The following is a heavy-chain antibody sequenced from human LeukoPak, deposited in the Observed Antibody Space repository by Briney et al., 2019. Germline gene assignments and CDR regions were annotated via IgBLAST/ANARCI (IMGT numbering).Heavy chain of an antibody. J-gene: IGHJ4*02. Sequence: GGSLRLSCAVSGFTFSSYWMTWVRQAPGKGLEWVANIKQDGSEKYYVDSVKGRFTISRDNAKNSLYLQINSLRAEDTAVYYCARGMFSFDSWGQGTLVSVSS. CDR2: IKQDGSEK. V-gene: IGHV3-7*01. CDR3: ARGMFSFDS. CDR1: GFTFSSYW. D-gene: IGHD3-10*02.